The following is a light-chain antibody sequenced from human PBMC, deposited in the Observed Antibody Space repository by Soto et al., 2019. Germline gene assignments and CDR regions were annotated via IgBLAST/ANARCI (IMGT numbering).Light chain of an antibody. Sequence: DIQLTQSPSFLSASVGDRVTITCRASQGISSYLAWYQQKPGKAPKLLIYAASTLQSGVPSRFSGSGSGTEFTLTISSLQPEDFAPYYWQQLNSYPLTFGGGTKVEIK. CDR1: QGISSY. J-gene: IGKJ4*01. CDR3: QQLNSYPLT. V-gene: IGKV1-9*01. CDR2: AAS.